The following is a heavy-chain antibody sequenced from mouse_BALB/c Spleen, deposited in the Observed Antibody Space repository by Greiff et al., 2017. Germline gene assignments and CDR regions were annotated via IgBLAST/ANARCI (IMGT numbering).Heavy chain of an antibody. Sequence: EVQGVESGGGLVKPGGSLKLSCAASGFTFSDYYMYWVRQTPEKRLEWVATISDGGSYTYYPDSVKGRFTISRDNAKNTLYLQMSSLKSEDTAMYYCARDRVSYGNYAFAYWGQGTLVTVSA. CDR3: ARDRVSYGNYAFAY. D-gene: IGHD2-1*01. J-gene: IGHJ3*01. CDR1: GFTFSDYY. V-gene: IGHV5-4*02. CDR2: ISDGGSYT.